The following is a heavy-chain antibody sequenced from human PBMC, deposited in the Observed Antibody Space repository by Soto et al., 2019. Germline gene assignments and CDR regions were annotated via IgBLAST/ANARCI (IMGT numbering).Heavy chain of an antibody. V-gene: IGHV5-51*01. CDR2: IYPGDSDA. J-gene: IGHJ3*02. Sequence: PGESLKISCKGSGYSFTNYWIGWVRQMPGKGLEWMGVIYPGDSDARYSPSFQGQVTISADKSISTAYLQWSSLRASDTAMYYCAIGGDWYFFGIWAQGTMVTVSS. CDR1: GYSFTNYW. D-gene: IGHD2-21*02. CDR3: AIGGDWYFFGI.